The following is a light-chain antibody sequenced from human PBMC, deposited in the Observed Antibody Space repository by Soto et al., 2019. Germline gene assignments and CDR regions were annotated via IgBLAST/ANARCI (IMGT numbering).Light chain of an antibody. Sequence: QYVLTQPRSVSGSPGQSVTISCTGTSSDVGGYNYVSWYQQHPGKAPKLMIYDVSKWPSGVPDRFSGSKSGNTASLTISGLQAEDEADYYCCSYAGSYTFPYVFGTGTKVTVL. CDR1: SSDVGGYNY. CDR2: DVS. CDR3: CSYAGSYTFPYV. V-gene: IGLV2-11*01. J-gene: IGLJ1*01.